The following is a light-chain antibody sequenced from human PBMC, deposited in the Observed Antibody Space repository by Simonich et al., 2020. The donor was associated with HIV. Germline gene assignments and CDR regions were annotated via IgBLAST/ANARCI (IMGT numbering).Light chain of an antibody. V-gene: IGKV3-15*01. J-gene: IGKJ4*01. Sequence: EIVMTQSPATLSVSPGERATLSCRASQSVSSDLAWYQQKPGQAPSLLIYGASTRASGIPARYSGSGSGTEFTLTISNMQSEDFAVYYCQQYSNWPLTFGGGTKVEIK. CDR1: QSVSSD. CDR3: QQYSNWPLT. CDR2: GAS.